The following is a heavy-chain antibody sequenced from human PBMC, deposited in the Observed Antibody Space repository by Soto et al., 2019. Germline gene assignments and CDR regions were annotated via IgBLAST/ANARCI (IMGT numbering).Heavy chain of an antibody. V-gene: IGHV3-66*01. CDR1: GFTVSSNY. Sequence: EVQLVESGGGLVQPGGSLRLSCAASGFTVSSNYISWVRQAPGKGLEWISLIYSGGSTFYADSVRGRFTISRDDSKNTLFLQMSSLRAEDTATYSCAREATAPYCSSNSCYHKFFYYMDVWGKGTTVTVSS. CDR2: IYSGGST. D-gene: IGHD2-2*01. CDR3: AREATAPYCSSNSCYHKFFYYMDV. J-gene: IGHJ6*03.